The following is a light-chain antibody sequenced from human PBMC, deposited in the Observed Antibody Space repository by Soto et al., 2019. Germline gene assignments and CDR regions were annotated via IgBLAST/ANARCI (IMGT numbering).Light chain of an antibody. V-gene: IGKV1-5*03. Sequence: QLTQSPSTLSASVVDRVTITCRASQSVRTWLAWFQQRPGKAPKLLIYKATTLESGVPSRFSGSGSGTEFTLNISSLEPDDFATYYCQHYNSYSEAFGQGTKVDIK. CDR1: QSVRTW. CDR3: QHYNSYSEA. CDR2: KAT. J-gene: IGKJ1*01.